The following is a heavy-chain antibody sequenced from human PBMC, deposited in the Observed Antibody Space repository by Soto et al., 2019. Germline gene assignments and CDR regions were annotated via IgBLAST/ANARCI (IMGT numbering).Heavy chain of an antibody. D-gene: IGHD3-10*01. CDR3: ARHNYGSGSPYFDY. V-gene: IGHV4-59*08. J-gene: IGHJ4*02. Sequence: SETLSLTCTVSGGSISSYYWSWIRQPPGKGLEWIGYIYYSGSTNYNPSLKSRVTISVDTSKNQFSLKLNSMTAADTAVYYCARHNYGSGSPYFDYWGQGTLVTLSS. CDR1: GGSISSYY. CDR2: IYYSGST.